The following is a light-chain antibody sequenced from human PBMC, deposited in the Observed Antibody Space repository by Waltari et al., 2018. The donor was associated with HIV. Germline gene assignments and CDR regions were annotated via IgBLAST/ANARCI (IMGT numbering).Light chain of an antibody. CDR3: SSYSSSSTWI. J-gene: IGLJ2*01. V-gene: IGLV2-14*01. Sequence: QSALTQPASVSGSPGQSITISCTGTGRDVGAYDYVSWYQQHPGKAPKLMISEVTNRPSGVSKRFSGSKSGNTASLTSSGLQAEDEADYYCSSYSSSSTWIFGGGTKLTVL. CDR2: EVT. CDR1: GRDVGAYDY.